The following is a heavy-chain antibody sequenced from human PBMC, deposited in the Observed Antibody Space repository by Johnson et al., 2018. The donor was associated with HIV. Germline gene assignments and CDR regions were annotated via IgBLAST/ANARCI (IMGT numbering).Heavy chain of an antibody. CDR1: GFTFSSFG. Sequence: QVQLVESGGGVVQPGGSLRLSCAASGFTFSSFGMHWVRQAPGKGLEWVAFIRFDTSNIYYADSVKGRFTISRDNSKNTLYLQMNSLRAEDTAVYYCAKAMGGWLLAHAFDIWGQGTMVTISS. D-gene: IGHD3-22*01. V-gene: IGHV3-30*02. J-gene: IGHJ3*02. CDR3: AKAMGGWLLAHAFDI. CDR2: IRFDTSNI.